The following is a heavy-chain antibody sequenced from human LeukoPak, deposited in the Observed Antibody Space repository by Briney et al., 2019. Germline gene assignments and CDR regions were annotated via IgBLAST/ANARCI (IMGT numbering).Heavy chain of an antibody. V-gene: IGHV3-53*01. Sequence: GGSLRLSCAASGFTFSSNYMSWVRQAPGKGLEWVSVIYSGGSTYYADSVTGRFTISRDNSKNTLYLQMSSLRAEDTAVYYCARERGGYYFDYWGQGTLVTVSS. CDR1: GFTFSSNY. CDR2: IYSGGST. CDR3: ARERGGYYFDY. D-gene: IGHD2-15*01. J-gene: IGHJ4*02.